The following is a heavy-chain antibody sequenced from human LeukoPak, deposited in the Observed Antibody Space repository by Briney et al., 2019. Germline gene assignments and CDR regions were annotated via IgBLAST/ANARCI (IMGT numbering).Heavy chain of an antibody. V-gene: IGHV3-23*01. Sequence: GGSLRLSCAASGFTFSSYAMSWVRQAPGKGLEWVSAISGSGDSTYYGDSVKGRFTISRDNSKNTLYLQMNSLRAEDTAVYYCASYYYGSGSYYPPDYWGQGTLVAVSS. J-gene: IGHJ4*02. D-gene: IGHD3-10*01. CDR2: ISGSGDST. CDR1: GFTFSSYA. CDR3: ASYYYGSGSYYPPDY.